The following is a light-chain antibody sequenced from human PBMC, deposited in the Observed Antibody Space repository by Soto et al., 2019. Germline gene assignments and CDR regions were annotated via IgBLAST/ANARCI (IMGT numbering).Light chain of an antibody. CDR3: LISYNGARGV. V-gene: IGLV7-46*01. Sequence: QAVVTQEPSLTVSPGGTVTLTCGSSTGPVTSGDYPYWFQQKPGQAPRTLIYDTDNKHSWTPARFSGFLLGGKAALTLSGAPAEDEAEYYCLISYNGARGVFGPGTKVTVL. CDR1: TGPVTSGDY. CDR2: DTD. J-gene: IGLJ1*01.